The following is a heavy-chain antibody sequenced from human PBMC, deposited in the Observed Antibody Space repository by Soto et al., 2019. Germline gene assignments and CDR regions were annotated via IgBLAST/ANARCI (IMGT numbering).Heavy chain of an antibody. CDR1: GFPFWHYG. CDR2: IWSDGNKE. D-gene: IGHD6-19*01. CDR3: ARDRNGGWFHMDV. Sequence: QVQLVESGRGVDQPGRSLRLSCVGSGFPFWHYGMHWVRQAPGKGLEWVAVIWSDGNKESYADSVKGRFAISRDNSKDTLYLEMNSLRVEDAAVYFCARDRNGGWFHMDVWGQGTTVSVSS. J-gene: IGHJ6*02. V-gene: IGHV3-33*01.